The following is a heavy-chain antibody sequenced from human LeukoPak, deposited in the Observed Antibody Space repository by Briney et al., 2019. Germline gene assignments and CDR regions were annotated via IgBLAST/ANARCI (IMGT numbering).Heavy chain of an antibody. V-gene: IGHV4-31*03. Sequence: SETLSLTCTVSGGSISSGTHYYNWLRQHPGTGLEWIGYIYYTGITSYNPSLKSRVTMSVDMSMNQVSLKVTSLTAADTAVYYCAASSGVTLGRFWGQGALVTVSS. CDR3: AASSGVTLGRF. CDR2: IYYTGIT. J-gene: IGHJ4*02. CDR1: GGSISSGTHY. D-gene: IGHD3-16*01.